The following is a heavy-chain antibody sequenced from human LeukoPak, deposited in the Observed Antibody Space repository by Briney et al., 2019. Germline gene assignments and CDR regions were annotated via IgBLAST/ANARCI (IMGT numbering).Heavy chain of an antibody. CDR2: IYYSGST. Sequence: SQTLSLTCTVSGGSISSGDYYWSWICQPPGKGLEWIGYIYYSGSTYYNPSLKSRVTISVDTSKNQFSLKLSSVTAADTAVYYCAREHYYGSGSYYGRSGWFDPWGQGTLVTVSS. D-gene: IGHD3-10*01. V-gene: IGHV4-30-4*01. CDR3: AREHYYGSGSYYGRSGWFDP. J-gene: IGHJ5*02. CDR1: GGSISSGDYY.